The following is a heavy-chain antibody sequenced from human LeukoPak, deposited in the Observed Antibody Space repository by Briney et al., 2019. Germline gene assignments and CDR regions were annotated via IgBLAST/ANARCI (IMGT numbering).Heavy chain of an antibody. V-gene: IGHV4-31*03. J-gene: IGHJ2*01. CDR2: IYYSGST. D-gene: IGHD3-22*01. CDR1: GGSISSGGYY. Sequence: SQTLSLTCTVSGGSISSGGYYWSWIRQHPGKGLEWIGYIYYSGSTYYNPSLKSRVTISVDTSKNQFSLKLSSVAAADTAVYYCARDLYDSSGYGYWYFDLWGRGTLVTVSS. CDR3: ARDLYDSSGYGYWYFDL.